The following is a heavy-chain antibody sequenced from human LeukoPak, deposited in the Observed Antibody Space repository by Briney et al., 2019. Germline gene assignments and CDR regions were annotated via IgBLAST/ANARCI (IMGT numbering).Heavy chain of an antibody. Sequence: SETLPLTCAVYGGSFSGYYWSWIRQPPGKGLEWIGEINHSGSTNYNPSLKSRVTISVDTSKNQFSLKLSSVTAADTAVYYCARGPPYGSGSYYYFLYFDYWGQGTLVTVSS. V-gene: IGHV4-34*01. J-gene: IGHJ4*02. CDR3: ARGPPYGSGSYYYFLYFDY. CDR2: INHSGST. D-gene: IGHD3-10*01. CDR1: GGSFSGYY.